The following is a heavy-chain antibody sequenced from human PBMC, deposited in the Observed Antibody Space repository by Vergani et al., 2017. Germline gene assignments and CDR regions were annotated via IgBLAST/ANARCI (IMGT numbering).Heavy chain of an antibody. J-gene: IGHJ5*02. D-gene: IGHD4-11*01. V-gene: IGHV1-8*01. Sequence: QVQLVQSGAEVKKPGASVKVSCEASGYSFTSHDIYWVRQAPGQGLEWMGWRSPDSGNRGFAQNFQGRISMTWNTSINTAYMELSSLTSEDTAIYYCARDYSNNNYFDPWGQGTLVTVSS. CDR1: GYSFTSHD. CDR3: ARDYSNNNYFDP. CDR2: RSPDSGNR.